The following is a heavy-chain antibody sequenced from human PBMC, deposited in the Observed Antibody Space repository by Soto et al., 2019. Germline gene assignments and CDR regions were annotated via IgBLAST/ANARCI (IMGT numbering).Heavy chain of an antibody. V-gene: IGHV3-66*01. Sequence: EVQLVESGGGLVQPGGSLRLSCAASGFTVGSNYMNWVRQAPGKGLEWVSVIYSGGSTYYADSVKGRFTIARDNSKNTLYLQMSSLRAEDTAVYYCASSWAGAGSYDYWGQGSVVTVSS. J-gene: IGHJ4*02. CDR2: IYSGGST. CDR1: GFTVGSNY. CDR3: ASSWAGAGSYDY. D-gene: IGHD6-19*01.